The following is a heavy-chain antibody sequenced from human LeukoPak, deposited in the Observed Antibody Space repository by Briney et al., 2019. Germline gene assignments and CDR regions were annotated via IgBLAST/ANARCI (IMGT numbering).Heavy chain of an antibody. V-gene: IGHV4-59*12. Sequence: SETLSLTCTVSVDSISAYYWSCIRHPPGKALEGIGYIYHSGSTYYNPSLKSRVTISVDSSKNQVSLKLSSVTAEDTAVYYCARMVPLRADAFDIWGQGTMVTVSS. CDR2: IYHSGST. CDR1: VDSISAYY. CDR3: ARMVPLRADAFDI. D-gene: IGHD3-10*01. J-gene: IGHJ3*02.